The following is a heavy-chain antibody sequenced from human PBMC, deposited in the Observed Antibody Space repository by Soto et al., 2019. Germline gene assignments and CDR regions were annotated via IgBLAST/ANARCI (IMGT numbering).Heavy chain of an antibody. J-gene: IGHJ4*02. CDR1: GFTFSSYA. V-gene: IGHV3-23*01. D-gene: IGHD6-6*01. CDR2: ISGSGGST. Sequence: EVQLLESGGGLVQPGGSLRLSCAASGFTFSSYAMSWVRQAPGKGLEWVSAISGSGGSTYYADTVKGRFTISRDNSKNTLYLQMNSLRAEDTAVYYCATMSSIAARRGDYWGQGTLVTVSS. CDR3: ATMSSIAARRGDY.